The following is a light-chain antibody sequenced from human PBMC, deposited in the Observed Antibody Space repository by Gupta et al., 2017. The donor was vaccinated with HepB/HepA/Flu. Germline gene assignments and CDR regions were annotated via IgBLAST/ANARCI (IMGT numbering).Light chain of an antibody. CDR1: QSISSY. CDR3: QQKDSTPST. J-gene: IGKJ1*01. V-gene: IGKV1-39*01. Sequence: DIQMTQSPSSLSASVGDRVTITCRASQSISSYLNWYQQKPGKAPKILIYAASSVQSGVPSRFSGSGSGTDFTLTISRRQPEDFATYYCQQKDSTPSTFGQGTKVEIK. CDR2: AAS.